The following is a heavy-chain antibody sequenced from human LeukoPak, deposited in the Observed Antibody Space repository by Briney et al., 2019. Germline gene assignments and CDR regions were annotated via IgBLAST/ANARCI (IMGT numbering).Heavy chain of an antibody. CDR2: ISGSGGST. V-gene: IGHV3-23*01. J-gene: IGHJ3*02. CDR1: GFTFDDYG. Sequence: GGSLRLSCAASGFTFDDYGMSWVRQAPGKGLEWVSAISGSGGSTYYADSVKGRFTISRDNSKNTLYLQMNSLRAEDTAVYYCAKNWRDIVLGDAFDIWGQGTMVTVSS. CDR3: AKNWRDIVLGDAFDI. D-gene: IGHD2-8*01.